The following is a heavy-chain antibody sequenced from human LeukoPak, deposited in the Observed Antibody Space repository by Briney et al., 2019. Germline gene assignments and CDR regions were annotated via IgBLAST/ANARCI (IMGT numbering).Heavy chain of an antibody. D-gene: IGHD6-6*01. V-gene: IGHV4-59*01. Sequence: PSETLSLTCTVSGGSISGYYWSWIRQPPGKGLEWIGYIFYSGSTNYNPSLKSRVTISVDTSKNQFSLKLSSVTAADTAVYFCARAYSSSSFGFYYYYMDVWGKGTTVTVSS. CDR3: ARAYSSSSFGFYYYYMDV. CDR2: IFYSGST. CDR1: GGSISGYY. J-gene: IGHJ6*03.